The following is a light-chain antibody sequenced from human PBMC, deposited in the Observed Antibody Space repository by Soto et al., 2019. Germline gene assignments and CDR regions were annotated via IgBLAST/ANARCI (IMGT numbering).Light chain of an antibody. CDR3: QQYGGSTRT. CDR2: GAS. CDR1: QSVTTQ. Sequence: IVLTQSPGNLSLSPGERATLSCRASQSVTTQLAWYQQKPGQAPRLIIHGASSRATGVPDRITGSGSGTDFTLSISRLEPEDFAVYYCQQYGGSTRTFGQGTKV. V-gene: IGKV3-20*01. J-gene: IGKJ1*01.